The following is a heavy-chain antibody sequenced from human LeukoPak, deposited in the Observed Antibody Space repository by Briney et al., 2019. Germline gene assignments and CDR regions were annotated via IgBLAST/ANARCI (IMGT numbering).Heavy chain of an antibody. J-gene: IGHJ4*02. Sequence: GGSLRLSCAASGFTFSSYWMHWVRQAPGKGLVWVSRIDNDASSTNYADSVKGRFTISRDNVKNTLYLQMNSLRADDTAVYYCARDWGSLTYWGQGTLVTVPS. V-gene: IGHV3-74*01. CDR1: GFTFSSYW. CDR3: ARDWGSLTY. CDR2: IDNDASST. D-gene: IGHD3-16*01.